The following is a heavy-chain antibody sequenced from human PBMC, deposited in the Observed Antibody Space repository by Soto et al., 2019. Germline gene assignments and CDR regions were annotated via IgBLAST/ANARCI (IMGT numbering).Heavy chain of an antibody. J-gene: IGHJ4*02. CDR3: VRGDGDRYDGNGYLGRH. Sequence: PGGSLRLSCAASGFTFSSYAMSWVRQAPGKGLEWVSAISGSGGSTYYAEYVKGRFTISRDNAKKTLYLQMNSLRAEDTVVYYCVRGDGDRYDGNGYLGRHWGQGTLVTVSS. D-gene: IGHD3-22*01. CDR2: ISGSGGST. CDR1: GFTFSSYA. V-gene: IGHV3-23*01.